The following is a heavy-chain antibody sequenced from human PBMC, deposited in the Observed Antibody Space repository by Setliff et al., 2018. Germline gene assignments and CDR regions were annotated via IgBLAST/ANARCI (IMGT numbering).Heavy chain of an antibody. D-gene: IGHD4-17*01. CDR1: GDSISDAS. Sequence: SETLSLTCTVSGDSISDASIMAWIRQPPGKGLEFIGYVFYNGAAKYDPSLKSRVTMSVDTSKTQFSLKLNSMTTADTAVYYCAGTVTTHYYYYYYMDVWGKGTTVTVSS. CDR2: VFYNGAA. J-gene: IGHJ6*03. CDR3: AGTVTTHYYYYYYMDV. V-gene: IGHV4-59*03.